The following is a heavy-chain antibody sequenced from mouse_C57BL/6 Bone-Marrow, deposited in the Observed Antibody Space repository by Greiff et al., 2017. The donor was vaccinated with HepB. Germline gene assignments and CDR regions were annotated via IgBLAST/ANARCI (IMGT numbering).Heavy chain of an antibody. CDR3: ARRAYGSTHWYFDV. Sequence: EVQLQQSGPELVKPGASVKISCKASGYTFTDYYMNWVKQSHGKSLEWIGDINPNNGGTSYNQKFKGKATLTVDKSSSTAYMELRSLTSEDSAVYYCARRAYGSTHWYFDVWGTGTTVTVSS. V-gene: IGHV1-26*01. D-gene: IGHD1-1*01. J-gene: IGHJ1*03. CDR1: GYTFTDYY. CDR2: INPNNGGT.